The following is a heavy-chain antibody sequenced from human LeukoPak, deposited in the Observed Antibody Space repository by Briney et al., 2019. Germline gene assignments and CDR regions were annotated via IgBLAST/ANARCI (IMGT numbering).Heavy chain of an antibody. D-gene: IGHD3-10*01. CDR1: GGSISLYY. CDR3: ARGRGSLTY. Sequence: SETLPLTCTVSGGSISLYYWSWIRQPPGKGLEWIGYFYDTRSPKYNPSLERRVTISVDMSRNQFSLNLTSVTAADTAVYYCARGRGSLTYWGQGTLATVSS. CDR2: FYDTRSP. J-gene: IGHJ4*02. V-gene: IGHV4-59*01.